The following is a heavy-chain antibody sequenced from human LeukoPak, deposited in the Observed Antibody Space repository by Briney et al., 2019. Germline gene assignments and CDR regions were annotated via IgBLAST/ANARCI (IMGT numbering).Heavy chain of an antibody. Sequence: GGSLRLSCAASGFTFSSYSMNWVRQAPGEGLEWVSYISSISSSTIYYADSVKGRFTISRDNAKNSLYLQMNSLRAEDTAVYYCARDVYCSSTSYCYWFFDLWGRGTLVTVSS. V-gene: IGHV3-48*01. CDR2: ISSISSSTI. CDR3: ARDVYCSSTSYCYWFFDL. J-gene: IGHJ2*01. D-gene: IGHD2-2*01. CDR1: GFTFSSYS.